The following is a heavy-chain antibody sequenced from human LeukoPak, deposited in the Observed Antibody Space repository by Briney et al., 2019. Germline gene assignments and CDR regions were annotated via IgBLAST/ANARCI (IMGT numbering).Heavy chain of an antibody. CDR3: ARGPNKSDGGNSGSAWFDP. V-gene: IGHV1-8*01. CDR1: GYTFTTYD. Sequence: ASVKVSCKASGYTFTTYDINWVRQATGQGLEWMGWMNPNSGNTGYAQKFQGRATMTRNTSISTAYMELSSLRSEDTAVYYCARGPNKSDGGNSGSAWFDPWGQGTLVTVSS. J-gene: IGHJ5*02. D-gene: IGHD4-23*01. CDR2: MNPNSGNT.